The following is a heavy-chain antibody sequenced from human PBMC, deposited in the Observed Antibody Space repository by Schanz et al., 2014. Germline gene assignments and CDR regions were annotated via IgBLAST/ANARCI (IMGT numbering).Heavy chain of an antibody. V-gene: IGHV3-30-3*01. CDR1: GFTFSSYA. D-gene: IGHD3-10*01. CDR3: ARDQYYFGSGNPFDI. Sequence: QVQLVESGGGVVQPGGSLRLSCAGSGFTFSSYAMHWVRQAPGKGLEWVAVMSYDGSNKYYADSVKGRFTISRDTPKNTLFLQMDSLRAEDTAVYYCARDQYYFGSGNPFDIWGQGTMVTVSS. CDR2: MSYDGSNK. J-gene: IGHJ3*02.